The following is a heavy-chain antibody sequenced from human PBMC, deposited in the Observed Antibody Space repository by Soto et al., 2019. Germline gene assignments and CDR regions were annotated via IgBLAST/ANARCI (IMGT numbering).Heavy chain of an antibody. J-gene: IGHJ5*02. CDR2: ISGSGGST. V-gene: IGHV3-23*01. CDR3: AKGGGTTVVLDP. D-gene: IGHD4-17*01. Sequence: EVQLLESGGGLVQPGGSLRLSCAASGFTFSSYAMSWVRQAPGKGLEWVSAISGSGGSTYYADSVKGRFTISRDNSKNTLYLQMNGLRAEDTALYYCAKGGGTTVVLDPWGQGTLVTVSS. CDR1: GFTFSSYA.